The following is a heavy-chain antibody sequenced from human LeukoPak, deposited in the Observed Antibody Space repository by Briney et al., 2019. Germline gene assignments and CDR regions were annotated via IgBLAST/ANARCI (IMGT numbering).Heavy chain of an antibody. Sequence: PETLSLTCAVYNGSFSGYYWSWIRQSPGKGLECIGEIHHSGSSNYNPSLRSRVTISLDTSKNQFSLKLSSVTAADTAVYYCARWDTAMDFDYWGQGTLVTVSS. D-gene: IGHD5-18*01. V-gene: IGHV4-34*01. CDR3: ARWDTAMDFDY. J-gene: IGHJ4*02. CDR2: IHHSGSS. CDR1: NGSFSGYY.